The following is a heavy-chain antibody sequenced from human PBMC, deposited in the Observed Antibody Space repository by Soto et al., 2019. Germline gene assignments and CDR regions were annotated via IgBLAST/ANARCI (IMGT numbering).Heavy chain of an antibody. J-gene: IGHJ4*02. CDR3: ARARPGIAVAPFDY. V-gene: IGHV1-18*04. D-gene: IGHD6-19*01. CDR2: ISAYNGNT. Sequence: ASVKVSCKASGYTFTSYGISWVRQAPGQGLERMGWISAYNGNTNYAQKLQGRVTMTTDTSTSTAYMELRSLRSDDTAVYYCARARPGIAVAPFDYWGQGTLVTVSS. CDR1: GYTFTSYG.